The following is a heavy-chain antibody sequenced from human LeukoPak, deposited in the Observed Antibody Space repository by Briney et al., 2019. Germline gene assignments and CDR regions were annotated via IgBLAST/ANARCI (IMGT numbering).Heavy chain of an antibody. CDR2: IYHSGST. CDR1: GYSISSGYY. CDR3: ARYDYDTLTGSYPHLHDAFDI. D-gene: IGHD3-9*01. V-gene: IGHV4-38-2*01. Sequence: PSETLSLTCAVSGYSISSGYYWGWIRQPPGKGLEWIGSIYHSGSTYYNPSLKSRVTISVDTSKNQFSLKLSSVTAADTAVYYCARYDYDTLTGSYPHLHDAFDIWGQGTMVTVSS. J-gene: IGHJ3*02.